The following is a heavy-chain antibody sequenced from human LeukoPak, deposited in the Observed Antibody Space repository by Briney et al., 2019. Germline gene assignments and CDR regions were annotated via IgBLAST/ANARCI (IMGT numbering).Heavy chain of an antibody. CDR1: GFTFSSYW. Sequence: GGSLRLSCAASGFTFSSYWMSWVRQAPGKGLEWVANIKQDGSEKYYVDSVRGRFTISRDNAKNSLYLQMNSLRAEDTAVYYCARSQWLPDDAFDIWGQGTMVTVSS. J-gene: IGHJ3*02. CDR2: IKQDGSEK. CDR3: ARSQWLPDDAFDI. V-gene: IGHV3-7*01. D-gene: IGHD3-22*01.